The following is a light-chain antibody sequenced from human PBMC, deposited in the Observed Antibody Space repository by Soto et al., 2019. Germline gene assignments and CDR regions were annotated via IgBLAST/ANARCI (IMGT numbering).Light chain of an antibody. CDR2: GAS. Sequence: MMMTQSPATLSVSPGEGVTLSCRTSHSVNSHVAWYQQKPGQAARLLLYGASTRATGIPVRFSGSGFGTEFTLTISSLQSEDFAVYYCQQYKNWPLFGQGTRLEI. J-gene: IGKJ5*01. V-gene: IGKV3-15*01. CDR1: HSVNSH. CDR3: QQYKNWPL.